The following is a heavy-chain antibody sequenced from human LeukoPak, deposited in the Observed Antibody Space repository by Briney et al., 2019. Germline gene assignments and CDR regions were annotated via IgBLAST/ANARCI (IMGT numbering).Heavy chain of an antibody. V-gene: IGHV3-23*01. J-gene: IGHJ4*02. CDR3: AKDQYDYVWGSYRSDYTFDY. D-gene: IGHD3-16*02. CDR1: GFTFSSYA. CDR2: ISGSGGST. Sequence: GGSLRLSCAASGFTFSSYAMSWVRQAPGKGLEWVSAISGSGGSTYYADSVKGRFTISRDNSKNTLYLQMNSLRAEDTAVYYCAKDQYDYVWGSYRSDYTFDYWGQGTLVTVSS.